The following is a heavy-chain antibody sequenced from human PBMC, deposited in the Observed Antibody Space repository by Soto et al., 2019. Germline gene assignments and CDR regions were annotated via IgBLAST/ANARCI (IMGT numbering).Heavy chain of an antibody. D-gene: IGHD3-22*01. CDR3: ARDRDSSGYYYGYRAFDI. CDR1: GYTFTSYG. V-gene: IGHV1-18*01. CDR2: ISAYNGNT. J-gene: IGHJ3*02. Sequence: GASVKVSCKASGYTFTSYGISWVRQAPGQGLEWMGWISAYNGNTNYAQKLQGRVTMTTETSTSTAYMELRSLRSDDTAVYYCARDRDSSGYYYGYRAFDIWGQGTMVTVSS.